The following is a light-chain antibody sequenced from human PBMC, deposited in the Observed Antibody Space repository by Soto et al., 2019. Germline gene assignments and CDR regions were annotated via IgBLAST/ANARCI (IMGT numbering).Light chain of an antibody. CDR2: DVS. Sequence: QSALTQPRSVSGSPGQSVTISCTGTSSDVGGYNYVSWYQQHPGKAPKLMIYDVSKRPSGVPDRFSSSKSGNTASLTISGLQAEDEADYYCCSYAGSYPLFGGGTKVTVL. J-gene: IGLJ2*01. CDR3: CSYAGSYPL. CDR1: SSDVGGYNY. V-gene: IGLV2-11*01.